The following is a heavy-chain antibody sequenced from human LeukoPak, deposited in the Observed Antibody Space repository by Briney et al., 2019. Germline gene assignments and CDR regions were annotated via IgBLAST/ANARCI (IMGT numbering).Heavy chain of an antibody. CDR3: SKEGKKVGSTYDFDS. CDR1: GFTFISFA. Sequence: PGGSLRLSCAASGFTFISFAMSWVRQAPGKGLEWVSGVSGRGDNTYYADSVKGRFTISRDNSKNTLYLQMNSLRAEDTAVYYCSKEGKKVGSTYDFDSGGQGTLVTVSS. V-gene: IGHV3-23*01. J-gene: IGHJ4*02. D-gene: IGHD1-26*01. CDR2: VSGRGDNT.